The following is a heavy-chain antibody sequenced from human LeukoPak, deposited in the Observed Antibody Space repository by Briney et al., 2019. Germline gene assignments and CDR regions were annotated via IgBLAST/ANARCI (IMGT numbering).Heavy chain of an antibody. CDR3: ARAVGPYDY. CDR1: GFTFSTYG. D-gene: IGHD3-10*01. CDR2: IWNDGSNK. J-gene: IGHJ4*02. V-gene: IGHV3-33*01. Sequence: PGGSLRLSCAGSGFTFSTYGIHWVRQAPDKGLEWVAVIWNDGSNKYYADSVKGRFTISRDNSKNTLYLQMNNLSADDTAVYYCARAVGPYDYWGQGTLVTVSS.